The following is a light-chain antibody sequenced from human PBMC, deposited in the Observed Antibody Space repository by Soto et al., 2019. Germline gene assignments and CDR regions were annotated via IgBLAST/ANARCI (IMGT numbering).Light chain of an antibody. J-gene: IGKJ1*01. CDR1: QSVSSY. CDR2: DAS. V-gene: IGKV3-20*01. Sequence: TVLKQSPATLSLSPGERATLSCRASQSVSSYLAWYQQKPGQAPRLLIYDASSRATGIPDRFSGGGSGTDFTLTISRLEPEDFAVYYCHQYGSSRGTFGQGTKVDIK. CDR3: HQYGSSRGT.